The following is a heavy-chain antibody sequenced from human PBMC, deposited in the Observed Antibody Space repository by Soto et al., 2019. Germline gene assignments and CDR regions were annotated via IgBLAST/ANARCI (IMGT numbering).Heavy chain of an antibody. V-gene: IGHV1-69*01. Sequence: QVQLVQSGAEVKKPGSSVKVSCKASGGTLSRSAISWVRQAPGQGLEWMGGIIPIFGPAIYEQKFRGRVSIIADQSTRTAYMEMSSLRSEDTAVYYCVTCSSWTKVESWGQGTLVTVSS. CDR3: VTCSSWTKVES. J-gene: IGHJ4*02. CDR1: GGTLSRSA. D-gene: IGHD6-13*01. CDR2: IIPIFGPA.